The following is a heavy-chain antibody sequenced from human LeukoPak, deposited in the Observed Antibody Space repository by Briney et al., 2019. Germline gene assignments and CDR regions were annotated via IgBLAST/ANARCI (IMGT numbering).Heavy chain of an antibody. D-gene: IGHD2/OR15-2a*01. J-gene: IGHJ6*03. V-gene: IGHV3-43D*03. CDR2: ITGDGGST. CDR1: GFTFDDYA. Sequence: GGSLRLSCAASGFTFDDYAMHRVRQASGKGLEWVSHITGDGGSTHYADSVEGRFTISRDNRENSLYLQMNSLRPEDTALYYCAKDRAARGRGNYFYMDVWGKGTTVTVSS. CDR3: AKDRAARGRGNYFYMDV.